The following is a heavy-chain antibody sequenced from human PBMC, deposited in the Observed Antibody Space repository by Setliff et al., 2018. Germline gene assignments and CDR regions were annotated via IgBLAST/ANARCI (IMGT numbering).Heavy chain of an antibody. D-gene: IGHD3-3*01. CDR1: GDTFSRYA. V-gene: IGHV1-69*13. Sequence: SVKVSCKASGDTFSRYAISWVRQAPGQGLEWMGGIIPIFGTANYAQKFQGRVTITADESTSTAYMELSSLRSEDTAVYYCAREDGTYYNFWSGYSTTPYYGMDVWGQGTTVTVSS. CDR3: AREDGTYYNFWSGYSTTPYYGMDV. CDR2: IIPIFGTA. J-gene: IGHJ6*02.